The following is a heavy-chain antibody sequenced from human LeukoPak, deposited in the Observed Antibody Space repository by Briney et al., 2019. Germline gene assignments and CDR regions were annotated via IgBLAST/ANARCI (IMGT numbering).Heavy chain of an antibody. Sequence: SETLSLTCTVSGGSISSSSYYWGWIRQPPGKGLEWIGSIYYSGSTYYNPSLKSRVTISVDTSKNQFSLKLSSVTAADTAAYYCARQAYYYDSSGYYHGELDYWGQGTLVTVSS. V-gene: IGHV4-39*01. CDR1: GGSISSSSYY. J-gene: IGHJ4*02. CDR3: ARQAYYYDSSGYYHGELDY. D-gene: IGHD3-22*01. CDR2: IYYSGST.